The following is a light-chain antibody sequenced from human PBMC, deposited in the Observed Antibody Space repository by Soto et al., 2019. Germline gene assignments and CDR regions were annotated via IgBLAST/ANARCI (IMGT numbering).Light chain of an antibody. V-gene: IGKV1-12*01. CDR3: LQAIHFPLA. CDR2: AAS. CDR1: QGIDNW. J-gene: IGKJ4*01. Sequence: DIQMTQSPYSVSASVGDSVTITCRASQGIDNWLAWYQQKPGMAPKLLISAASNLQSGVPTRFSGSGSGTDFTLTINSLQPEDFATYFCLQAIHFPLAFGGGTKVEI.